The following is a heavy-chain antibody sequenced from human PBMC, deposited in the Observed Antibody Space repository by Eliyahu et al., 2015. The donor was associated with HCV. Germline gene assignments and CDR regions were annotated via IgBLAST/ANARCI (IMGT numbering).Heavy chain of an antibody. V-gene: IGHV3-30*03. CDR1: GFTFXXYG. Sequence: QVQLVESGGGVVXPGRSLRLSCAASGFTFXXYGMXXVRQAPGKGLEWVAVISYDGSNKYYADSVKGRFTISRDNSKNTLYLQMNSLRAEDTAVYYCARDQLRFLSEYYNYGM. CDR2: ISYDGSNK. D-gene: IGHD3-3*01. J-gene: IGHJ6*01. CDR3: ARDQLRFLSEYYNYGM.